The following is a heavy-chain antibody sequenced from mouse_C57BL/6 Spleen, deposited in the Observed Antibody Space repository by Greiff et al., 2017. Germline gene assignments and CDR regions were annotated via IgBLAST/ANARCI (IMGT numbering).Heavy chain of an antibody. CDR1: GYAFSSSW. V-gene: IGHV1-82*01. Sequence: QVQLQQSGPELVKPGASVKISCKASGYAFSSSWMNWVKQRPGKGLEWIGRIYPGDGDTNYNGKFKGKATLTADKSSSTAYMQLSSLTSEDSAVXVCARGDDGYYGYWGQGTTLTVSS. CDR3: ARGDDGYYGY. J-gene: IGHJ2*01. D-gene: IGHD2-3*01. CDR2: IYPGDGDT.